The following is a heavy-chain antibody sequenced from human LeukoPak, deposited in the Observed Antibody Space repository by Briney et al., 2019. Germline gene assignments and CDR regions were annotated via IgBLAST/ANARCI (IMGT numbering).Heavy chain of an antibody. J-gene: IGHJ4*02. CDR3: ASTQQWLVSDY. CDR2: FYNSGST. Sequence: PSETLSLTCTFSGGSISSYYWTWFRQPPGKGLEWIGSFYNSGSTSYNPSLGSRVTISLDTSKNLFSLKLTSVTAADSAIYYCASTQQWLVSDYWGQGTLVTVSS. D-gene: IGHD6-19*01. V-gene: IGHV4-59*08. CDR1: GGSISSYY.